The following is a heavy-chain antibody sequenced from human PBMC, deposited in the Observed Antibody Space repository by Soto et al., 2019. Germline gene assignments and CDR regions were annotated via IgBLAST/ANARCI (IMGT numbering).Heavy chain of an antibody. Sequence: GGSLRLSCAASGFTFSSYAMSWVRQAPGKGLEWVSAISGSGGSTYYADSVKGRFTISRDNSKNTLYLQMNSLRAEDTAVYYCAKDVRSSSLNYYGMDVWGQGTTVTVS. CDR1: GFTFSSYA. J-gene: IGHJ6*02. V-gene: IGHV3-23*01. CDR3: AKDVRSSSLNYYGMDV. D-gene: IGHD6-13*01. CDR2: ISGSGGST.